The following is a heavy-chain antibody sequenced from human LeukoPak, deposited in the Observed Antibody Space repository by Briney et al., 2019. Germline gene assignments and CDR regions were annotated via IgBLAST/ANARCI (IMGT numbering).Heavy chain of an antibody. Sequence: GGSLRLSCAASGFTFSSYAMSWVRQAPGKGLEWVSCISGSGGSTYYADSVKGRFTISRDNSKNTLYLQMNSLRAEDTAVYYCAKDPSPLTDSYYFDYWGQGTLVTVSS. V-gene: IGHV3-23*01. CDR2: ISGSGGST. D-gene: IGHD6-6*01. CDR3: AKDPSPLTDSYYFDY. J-gene: IGHJ4*02. CDR1: GFTFSSYA.